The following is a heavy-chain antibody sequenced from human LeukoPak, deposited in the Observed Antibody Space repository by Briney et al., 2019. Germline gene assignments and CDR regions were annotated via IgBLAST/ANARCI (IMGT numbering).Heavy chain of an antibody. D-gene: IGHD3-10*02. CDR3: ARGRYVADY. J-gene: IGHJ4*02. CDR2: IYYSGST. CDR1: GGSISSSSYY. V-gene: IGHV4-39*07. Sequence: SETLSLTCTVSGGSISSSSYYWGWIRQPPGKGLEWIGSIYYSGSTYYNPSLMSRVTISVDTSKNQFSLKLSSVTAADTAVYYCARGRYVADYWGQGTLVTVSS.